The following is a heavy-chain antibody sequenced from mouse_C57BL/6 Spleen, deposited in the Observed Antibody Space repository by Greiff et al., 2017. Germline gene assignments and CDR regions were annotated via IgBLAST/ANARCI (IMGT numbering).Heavy chain of an antibody. CDR2: INPSNGGT. CDR1: GYTFTSYW. D-gene: IGHD2-2*01. CDR3: ARGGYGYDKRYFDV. J-gene: IGHJ1*03. V-gene: IGHV1-53*01. Sequence: QVQLKQPGTELVKPGASVKLSCKASGYTFTSYWMHWVKQRPGQGLEWIGNINPSNGGTNYNEKFKSKATLTVDKSSSTAYMQLSSLTSEDSAVYYCARGGYGYDKRYFDVWGTGTTVTVSS.